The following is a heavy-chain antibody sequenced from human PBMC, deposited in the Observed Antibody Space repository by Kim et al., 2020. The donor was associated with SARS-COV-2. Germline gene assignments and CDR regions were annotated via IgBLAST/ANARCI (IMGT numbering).Heavy chain of an antibody. CDR3: ARAGGSYRPHYYYYYGMDV. CDR2: TRNKANSYTT. D-gene: IGHD1-26*01. J-gene: IGHJ6*02. V-gene: IGHV3-72*01. Sequence: GGSLRLSCAASGFTFSDHYMDWVRQAPGKGLEWVGRTRNKANSYTTEYAASVKGRFTISRDDSKNSLYLQMNSLKTEDTAVYYCARAGGSYRPHYYYYYGMDVWGQGTTVTVSS. CDR1: GFTFSDHY.